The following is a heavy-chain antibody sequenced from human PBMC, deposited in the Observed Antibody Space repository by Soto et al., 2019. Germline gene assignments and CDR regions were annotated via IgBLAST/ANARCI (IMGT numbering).Heavy chain of an antibody. D-gene: IGHD1-26*01. CDR3: ATSQGGSYPGNYSRDV. CDR1: GFTFSSYG. V-gene: IGHV3-30*03. J-gene: IGHJ6*02. CDR2: ISYDGSNK. Sequence: QVQLVESGGGVVQPGRSLRLSCAAYGFTFSSYGMHWVRQAPGKGLEWVAVISYDGSNKYYADSVKGRFTISRDNSKNTLYMQMNSLRAEDTAVYYCATSQGGSYPGNYSRDVWGQGTTVTVSS.